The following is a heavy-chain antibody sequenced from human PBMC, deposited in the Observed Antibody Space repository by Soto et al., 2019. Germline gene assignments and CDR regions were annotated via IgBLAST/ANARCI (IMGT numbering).Heavy chain of an antibody. CDR3: ARHPSIAARPRYYYYGMDV. V-gene: IGHV5-10-1*01. CDR2: IDPSDSYT. Sequence: PGESLKISCKGSGYSFTSYWISWVRQMPGKGLEWMGRIDPSDSYTNYSPSFQGHVTISADKSISTAYLQWSSLKASDTAMYYCARHPSIAARPRYYYYGMDVWGQGTTVTVS. J-gene: IGHJ6*02. CDR1: GYSFTSYW. D-gene: IGHD6-6*01.